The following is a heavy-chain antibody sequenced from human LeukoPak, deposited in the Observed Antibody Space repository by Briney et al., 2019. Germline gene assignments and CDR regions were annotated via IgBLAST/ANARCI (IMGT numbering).Heavy chain of an antibody. D-gene: IGHD6-19*01. J-gene: IGHJ4*02. V-gene: IGHV3-7*01. Sequence: GGSLRLSCAASGFTFSSYWMSWVRQAPGKGLEWVANIKQDGSEKYYVDSVKGRFTISRDNAKNSLYLQMNSLRAEDTAVYYCARGAYSSGWAYFDHWGQGTLVTVSS. CDR2: IKQDGSEK. CDR1: GFTFSSYW. CDR3: ARGAYSSGWAYFDH.